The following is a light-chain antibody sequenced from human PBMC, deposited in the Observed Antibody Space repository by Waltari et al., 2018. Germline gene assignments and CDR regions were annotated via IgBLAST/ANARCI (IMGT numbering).Light chain of an antibody. V-gene: IGKV3-15*01. CDR2: GAS. Sequence: EIVMTQSPVTLSVSPGERATLSCRASQSVGTKLAWYQQKPGQAPRLLIYGASTRATGIAARFSGSGSGTEFTLIISSLEPEDFGVYYCQQRSTFGQGTKLEIK. CDR1: QSVGTK. J-gene: IGKJ2*02. CDR3: QQRST.